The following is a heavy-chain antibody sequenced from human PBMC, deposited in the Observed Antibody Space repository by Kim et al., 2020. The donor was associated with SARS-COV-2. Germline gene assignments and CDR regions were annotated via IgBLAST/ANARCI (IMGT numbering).Heavy chain of an antibody. J-gene: IGHJ6*02. CDR1: GFTFSSYA. Sequence: GGSLRLSCAASGFTFSSYAMHWVRQAPGKGLEWVAVISYDGSNKYYADSVKGRFTISRDNSKNTLYLQMNSLRAEDTAVYYCASDKSGSYYYGMDVWGQGTTVTVSS. D-gene: IGHD1-26*01. V-gene: IGHV3-30*04. CDR3: ASDKSGSYYYGMDV. CDR2: ISYDGSNK.